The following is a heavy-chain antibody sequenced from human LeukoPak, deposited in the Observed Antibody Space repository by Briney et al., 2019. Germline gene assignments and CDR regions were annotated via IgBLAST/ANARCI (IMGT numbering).Heavy chain of an antibody. CDR1: GYTFTSYG. D-gene: IGHD2-2*01. CDR2: ISAYNGNT. Sequence: ASVKVSCKASGYTFTSYGISWVRQAPGQGLELMGWISAYNGNTNYAQKLQGRGTMTTDTSTSTAYMELRSLRSDDTAVYYCARDRVVVPAALPGMDVWGQGTTVTVSS. J-gene: IGHJ6*02. CDR3: ARDRVVVPAALPGMDV. V-gene: IGHV1-18*01.